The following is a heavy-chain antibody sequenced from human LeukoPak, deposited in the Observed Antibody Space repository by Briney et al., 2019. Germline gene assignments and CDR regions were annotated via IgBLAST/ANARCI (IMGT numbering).Heavy chain of an antibody. CDR1: GFTFSSYE. Sequence: GGSLRLSCAASGFTFSSYEMNWVRQAPGKGLEWVSYISSSGSTIYYADSVKGRFTISRDNAKNSLYLQMNSLRAEDTAVYYCARDFGMVREKWGQGTLVTVSS. CDR3: ARDFGMVREK. CDR2: ISSSGSTI. V-gene: IGHV3-48*03. J-gene: IGHJ4*02. D-gene: IGHD3-10*01.